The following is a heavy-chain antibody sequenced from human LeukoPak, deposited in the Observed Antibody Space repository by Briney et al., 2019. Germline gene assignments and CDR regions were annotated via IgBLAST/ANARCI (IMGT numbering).Heavy chain of an antibody. J-gene: IGHJ3*02. Sequence: GGSLRLSCAASGFTFSSYSMNWVRQAPGKGLEWVSSISSSSSYIYYADSVKGRFTISRDSAKNSLYLQMNSLRAEDTAVYYCARDGGAYCSSTSCPDAFDIWGQGTMVTVSS. CDR3: ARDGGAYCSSTSCPDAFDI. CDR2: ISSSSSYI. CDR1: GFTFSSYS. D-gene: IGHD2-2*01. V-gene: IGHV3-21*01.